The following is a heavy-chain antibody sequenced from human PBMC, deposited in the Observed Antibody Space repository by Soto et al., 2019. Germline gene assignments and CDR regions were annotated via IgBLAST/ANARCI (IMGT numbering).Heavy chain of an antibody. CDR3: ARHAGVRDARSCYHISDY. J-gene: IGHJ4*02. CDR2: IYYSGST. V-gene: IGHV4-39*01. Sequence: QLQLQESGPGLVKPSETLSLTCTVSGGSISSSSYYWGWIRQPPGKGLEWIGSIYYSGSTYNNPILNSRSTISVDTSTNHIALKLSSVTAADTAVYDCARHAGVRDARSCYHISDYWGQGTLVTVSS. D-gene: IGHD3-3*01. CDR1: GGSISSSSYY.